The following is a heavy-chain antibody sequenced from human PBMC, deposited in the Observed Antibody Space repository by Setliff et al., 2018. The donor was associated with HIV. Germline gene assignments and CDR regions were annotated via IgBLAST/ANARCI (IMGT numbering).Heavy chain of an antibody. Sequence: PSETLSLTCTVSGDSMTSGSFYWSWVRQPAGKGLEWIGQVHSTLSTNYNPSLKSRLSISADTSKNQFSLKLTSVTAADTAVYYCARHRPWEVDVFDIWGQGTMVTVSS. J-gene: IGHJ3*02. CDR3: ARHRPWEVDVFDI. CDR2: VHSTLST. V-gene: IGHV4-61*09. D-gene: IGHD1-26*01. CDR1: GDSMTSGSFY.